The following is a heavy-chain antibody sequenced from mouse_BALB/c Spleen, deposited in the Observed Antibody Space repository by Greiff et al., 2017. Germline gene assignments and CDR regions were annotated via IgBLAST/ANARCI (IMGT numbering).Heavy chain of an antibody. CDR1: GFSLTGYG. D-gene: IGHD3-2*01. J-gene: IGHJ4*01. Sequence: QVQLKQSGPGLVAPSQSLSITCTVSGFSLTGYGVNWVRQPPGKGLEWLGMIWGDGSTDYNSALKSRLSISKDNSKSQVFLKMNSLQTDDTARYYCARDRETARATYAMDYWGQGTSVTVSS. V-gene: IGHV2-6-7*01. CDR3: ARDRETARATYAMDY. CDR2: IWGDGST.